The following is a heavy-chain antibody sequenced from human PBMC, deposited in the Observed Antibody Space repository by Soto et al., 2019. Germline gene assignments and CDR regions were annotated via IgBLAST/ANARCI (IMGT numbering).Heavy chain of an antibody. D-gene: IGHD2-2*01. CDR1: GGTFSSYA. Sequence: SVKVSCKASGGTFSSYAISWVRQAPGQGLEWMGGIIPIFGTANYAQKFQGGVTITADESTSTAYMELSSLRSEDTAVYYCARERCTSCQALDYWGQGTLVTVSS. J-gene: IGHJ4*02. CDR2: IIPIFGTA. V-gene: IGHV1-69*13. CDR3: ARERCTSCQALDY.